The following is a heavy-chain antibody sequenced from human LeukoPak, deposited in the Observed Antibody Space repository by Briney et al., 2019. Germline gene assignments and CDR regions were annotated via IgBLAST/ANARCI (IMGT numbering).Heavy chain of an antibody. CDR1: GLTFGDYA. Sequence: PGGSLRLSCTASGLTFGDYAMSWVREAPGKGLEWVSFIRGKAYGGTTEYAASVKGRFTISRDDSKSIAYLQMNSLKTEDTAVYYCTANWNDGYWGQGTLVTVSS. CDR2: IRGKAYGGTT. V-gene: IGHV3-49*04. J-gene: IGHJ4*02. CDR3: TANWNDGY. D-gene: IGHD1-1*01.